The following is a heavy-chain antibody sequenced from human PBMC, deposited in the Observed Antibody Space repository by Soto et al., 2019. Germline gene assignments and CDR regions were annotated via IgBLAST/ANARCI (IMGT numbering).Heavy chain of an antibody. Sequence: PSETLSLTCTVSGFTFSSYAMSWVRQAPGKGLEWVSAISGSGGSTYYADSVKGRFTISRDNSKNTLYLQMNSLRAEDTAVYYCAKEGGTYVELALHWGQGTLVTVSS. CDR3: AKEGGTYVELALH. V-gene: IGHV3-23*01. CDR1: GFTFSSYA. D-gene: IGHD3-16*01. J-gene: IGHJ4*02. CDR2: ISGSGGST.